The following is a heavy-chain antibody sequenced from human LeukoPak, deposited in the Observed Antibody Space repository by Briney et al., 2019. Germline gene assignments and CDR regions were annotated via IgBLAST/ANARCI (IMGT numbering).Heavy chain of an antibody. D-gene: IGHD3-10*01. V-gene: IGHV4-31*11. Sequence: SETLSLTCAVSGGSISSGGYYWSWIRQHPGKGLEWIGYIHHSGSTYYNPSLKSRVIISVDTSKNQFSLKLNSVTAADTAVYYCASYGSGSYRFDPWGQGTLVTVSS. CDR3: ASYGSGSYRFDP. J-gene: IGHJ5*02. CDR2: IHHSGST. CDR1: GGSISSGGYY.